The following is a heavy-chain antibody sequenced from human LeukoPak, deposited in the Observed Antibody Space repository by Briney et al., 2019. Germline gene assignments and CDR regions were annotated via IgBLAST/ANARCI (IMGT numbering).Heavy chain of an antibody. V-gene: IGHV3-11*01. J-gene: IGHJ4*02. CDR3: ASSRSPHAAVYFDY. Sequence: GGSLRLSCAASGFIFSDYYMSWIRQAPGKGLEWVSYISSSGSTMYYTDSVKGRFTISRDNAKDSLYLQMNSLRAEDTAVYYCASSRSPHAAVYFDYWGQGTLVTVSS. CDR2: ISSSGSTM. CDR1: GFIFSDYY.